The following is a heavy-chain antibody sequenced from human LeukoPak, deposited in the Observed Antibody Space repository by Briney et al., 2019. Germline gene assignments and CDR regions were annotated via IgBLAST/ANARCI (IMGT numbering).Heavy chain of an antibody. CDR1: GGSISSYY. CDR2: MYYSGST. Sequence: SETLSLTCTVSGGSISSYYWSWIRQPPGKGLEWIGYMYYSGSTNYNPSLKSRVTISVDTSKNQFSLKLSSVTAADTAVYYCAGGLAVAADAFDIWGQGTMVTVSS. D-gene: IGHD6-19*01. V-gene: IGHV4-59*01. CDR3: AGGLAVAADAFDI. J-gene: IGHJ3*02.